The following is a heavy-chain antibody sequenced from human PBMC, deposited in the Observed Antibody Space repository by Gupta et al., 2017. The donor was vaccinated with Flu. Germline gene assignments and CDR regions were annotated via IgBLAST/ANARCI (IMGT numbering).Heavy chain of an antibody. Sequence: EVQLVESGGGLVMPGGSLRLSFAASGFPFRTFNIHWIREAPGKGLEWVSFISNSGEYIYYADAVKGRFTISRDNTKNSLYLQMNSQRAEDTAIYDCARVGYGSPSEPGPFDYWGHGTLVTVSS. CDR2: ISNSGEYI. J-gene: IGHJ4*03. CDR3: ARVGYGSPSEPGPFDY. CDR1: GFPFRTFN. V-gene: IGHV3-21*01. D-gene: IGHD6-6*01.